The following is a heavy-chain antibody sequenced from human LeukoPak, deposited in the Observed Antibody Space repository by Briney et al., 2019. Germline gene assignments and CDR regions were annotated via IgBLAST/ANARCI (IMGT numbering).Heavy chain of an antibody. CDR2: IGRNTSYR. D-gene: IGHD3-10*01. Sequence: GGSLRLSCAASGFSFSAYSMIWVRQAPGKGLEWVSSIGRNTSYRYYADSVKGRFTISRDNAKTSLYLQMNGLRAEDTAVYYCAREGYGSGTYYADWGQGILVTVSS. V-gene: IGHV3-21*01. J-gene: IGHJ4*02. CDR3: AREGYGSGTYYAD. CDR1: GFSFSAYS.